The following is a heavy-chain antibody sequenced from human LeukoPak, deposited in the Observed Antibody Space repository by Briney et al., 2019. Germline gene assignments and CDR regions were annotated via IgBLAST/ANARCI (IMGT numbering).Heavy chain of an antibody. CDR2: ISSSGSTI. D-gene: IGHD6-19*01. CDR1: GFTFSSYE. CDR3: ANQIPSGPFDY. Sequence: PGGSLRLSCAASGFTFSSYEMNWVRQAPGKGLEWVSYISSSGSTIYYADSVKGRFTISRDNAKNSLYLQMNSLRAEDTAVYYCANQIPSGPFDYWGQGTLVTVSS. J-gene: IGHJ4*02. V-gene: IGHV3-48*03.